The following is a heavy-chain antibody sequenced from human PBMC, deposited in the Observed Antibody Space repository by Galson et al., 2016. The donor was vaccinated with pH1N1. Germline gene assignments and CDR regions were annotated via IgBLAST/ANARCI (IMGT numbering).Heavy chain of an antibody. Sequence: ETLSLTCSVSGDSINNYYWTWIRQPPGKGLEWIGYIYYTGTTKYNPSLKSRVTISVDMSKNQFSPKLNSATAADTAMYYCARVLSSYRSLIDYWGQGTLVTVSS. J-gene: IGHJ4*01. CDR2: IYYTGTT. V-gene: IGHV4-59*01. CDR1: GDSINNYY. D-gene: IGHD6-13*01. CDR3: ARVLSSYRSLIDY.